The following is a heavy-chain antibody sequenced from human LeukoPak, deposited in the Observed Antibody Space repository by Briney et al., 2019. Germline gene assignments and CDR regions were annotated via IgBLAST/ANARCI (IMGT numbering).Heavy chain of an antibody. CDR2: ISYDGSNK. CDR3: ARVISRRRNYYGSGSFDY. J-gene: IGHJ4*02. V-gene: IGHV3-30*03. D-gene: IGHD3-10*01. Sequence: PGGSLRLSCAASGFTFSSYGMHWVRQAPGKGLEWVAVISYDGSNKYYADSVKGRFTISRDNSKNTLYLQMNSLRSEDTAVYYCARVISRRRNYYGSGSFDYWGQGTLVTVSS. CDR1: GFTFSSYG.